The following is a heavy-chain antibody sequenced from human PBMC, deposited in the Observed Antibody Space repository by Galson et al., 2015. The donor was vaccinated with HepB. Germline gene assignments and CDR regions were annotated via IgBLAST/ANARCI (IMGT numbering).Heavy chain of an antibody. Sequence: SLRLSCAASGFTFSSYAMSWVRQAPGKGLEWVSSISGSGGSTYYADSVKGRFTISRDNSKNTLHLQMNSLRAEDTAVYYCAKSYSGNYFHSDYWGQGTLVTVSS. CDR3: AKSYSGNYFHSDY. CDR2: ISGSGGST. D-gene: IGHD1-26*01. CDR1: GFTFSSYA. J-gene: IGHJ4*02. V-gene: IGHV3-23*01.